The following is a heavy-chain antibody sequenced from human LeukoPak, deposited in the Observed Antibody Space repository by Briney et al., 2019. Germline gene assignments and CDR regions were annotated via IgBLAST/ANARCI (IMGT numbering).Heavy chain of an antibody. Sequence: GRSLRLSCAASGFTFSSYAMHWVRQAPGKGLEWVAVISYDGSKKYYADSVKGRFTISRDNSKNTLYLQMNSLRAEDTAVYYCARVIHDYGDPSPTDYWGQGTLVTVSS. CDR2: ISYDGSKK. D-gene: IGHD4-17*01. J-gene: IGHJ4*02. CDR3: ARVIHDYGDPSPTDY. V-gene: IGHV3-30-3*01. CDR1: GFTFSSYA.